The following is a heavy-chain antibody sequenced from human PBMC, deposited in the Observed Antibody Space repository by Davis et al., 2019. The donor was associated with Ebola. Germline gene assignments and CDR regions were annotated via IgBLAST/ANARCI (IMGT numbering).Heavy chain of an antibody. CDR2: IYPGDSDT. J-gene: IGHJ3*02. CDR3: ARQSHDSDIVVVPAANAFDI. V-gene: IGHV5-51*01. D-gene: IGHD2-2*01. CDR1: GYSFTSYW. Sequence: GESLKISCKGSGYSFTSYWIGWVRQMPGKGLEWMGIIYPGDSDTRYSPSFQGQVTISADKSITTAYLQWSSLKASDTAMYYYARQSHDSDIVVVPAANAFDIWGQGTMVTVSS.